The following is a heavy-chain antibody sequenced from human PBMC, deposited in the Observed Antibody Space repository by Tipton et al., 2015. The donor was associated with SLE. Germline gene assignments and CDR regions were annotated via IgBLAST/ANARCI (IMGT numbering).Heavy chain of an antibody. CDR2: ISSYIGNT. V-gene: IGHV1-18*01. J-gene: IGHJ5*02. Sequence: QLVQSGAEVKKPGASVKVSCKASGYTFINYGINWVRQAPGQGLEWMGWISSYIGNTNYAQKFQGRVTMTTDTSTSTAYMELRSLRSDDTAVYYCAITLLEYSSSFGPWGQGTLVTVSS. CDR3: AITLLEYSSSFGP. CDR1: GYTFINYG. D-gene: IGHD6-6*01.